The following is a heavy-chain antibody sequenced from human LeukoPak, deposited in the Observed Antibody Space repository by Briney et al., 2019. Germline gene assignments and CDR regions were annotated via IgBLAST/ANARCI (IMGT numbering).Heavy chain of an antibody. CDR2: IYPGDSDT. CDR1: GFSVTTYW. Sequence: KPGESLKISCKGSGFSVTTYWIGWVRQMPGKGLEWMGIIYPGDSDTKYSPSFQGQVTISADRSINTAYLQWRSLKASDTAMYYCARHGGGFGELPESPYHYYYMDVWGKGTMVTVSS. V-gene: IGHV5-51*01. D-gene: IGHD3-10*01. J-gene: IGHJ6*03. CDR3: ARHGGGFGELPESPYHYYYMDV.